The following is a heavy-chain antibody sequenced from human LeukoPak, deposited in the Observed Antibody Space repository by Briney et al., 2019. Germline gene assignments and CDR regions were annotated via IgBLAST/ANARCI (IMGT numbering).Heavy chain of an antibody. J-gene: IGHJ4*02. Sequence: PSETLSLTCAVYGGSFSGYYWSWLRQPPGKGLEWIGEINHSGSTNYNPSLKSRVTISVDTSKNHFSLKLSSVTAADAAVYYCARLFAGTFDYWGQGTLVTVSS. CDR3: ARLFAGTFDY. CDR1: GGSFSGYY. D-gene: IGHD1-14*01. CDR2: INHSGST. V-gene: IGHV4-34*01.